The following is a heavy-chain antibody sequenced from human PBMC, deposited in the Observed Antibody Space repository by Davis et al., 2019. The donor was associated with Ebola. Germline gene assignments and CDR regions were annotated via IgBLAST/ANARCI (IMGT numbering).Heavy chain of an antibody. CDR3: ARFLVVVAAAGMDV. CDR2: IYYSGST. Sequence: SETLSLTCTVSGGSISSGGYYWSWIRQHPGKGLEWIGYIYYSGSTYYNPSLKSRVTISVDTSKNQFALKLSSVTAADTAVYYCARFLVVVAAAGMDVWGQGTTVTVSS. D-gene: IGHD2-15*01. V-gene: IGHV4-31*03. J-gene: IGHJ6*02. CDR1: GGSISSGGYY.